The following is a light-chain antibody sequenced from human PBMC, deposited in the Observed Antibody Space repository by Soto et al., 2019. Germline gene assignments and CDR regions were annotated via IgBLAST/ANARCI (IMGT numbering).Light chain of an antibody. CDR1: QSISSW. V-gene: IGKV1-5*03. CDR3: QQYNSYSQT. CDR2: KAS. J-gene: IGKJ1*01. Sequence: DIQMTQSPSTLSASVGDRVTITCRASQSISSWLAWYQQKPGKAPKLLIYKASSLESGVPSRFSGSGSGTEFTLTSSSLQPDDFATYYCQQYNSYSQTFGPGTKVEIK.